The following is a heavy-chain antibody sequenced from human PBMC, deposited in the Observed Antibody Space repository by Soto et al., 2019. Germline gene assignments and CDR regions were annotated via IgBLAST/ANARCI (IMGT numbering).Heavy chain of an antibody. D-gene: IGHD3-22*01. Sequence: SETLSLTCTVSGGSLSGYYWSWIRQPPGKGLEWIGYIYYSGTTNYNPSLKSRVTISVDTSKNQFSLKLSSVTAADTAVYYCARGASSSGYSNWFDPWGQGTLVTVSS. CDR2: IYYSGTT. V-gene: IGHV4-59*01. CDR3: ARGASSSGYSNWFDP. CDR1: GGSLSGYY. J-gene: IGHJ5*02.